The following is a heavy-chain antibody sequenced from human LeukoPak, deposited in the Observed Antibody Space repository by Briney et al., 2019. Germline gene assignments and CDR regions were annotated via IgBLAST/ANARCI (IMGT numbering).Heavy chain of an antibody. D-gene: IGHD2-2*02. Sequence: PGGSLRLSCAASGFTFSDYYMSWIRQAPGKGLGWVSYISSSGSTIYYADSVKGRFTISRDNAKNSLYLQMNSLRAEDTAVYYCARAGYCSSTSCYREDWFDPWGQGTLVTVSS. CDR2: ISSSGSTI. J-gene: IGHJ5*02. CDR3: ARAGYCSSTSCYREDWFDP. CDR1: GFTFSDYY. V-gene: IGHV3-11*01.